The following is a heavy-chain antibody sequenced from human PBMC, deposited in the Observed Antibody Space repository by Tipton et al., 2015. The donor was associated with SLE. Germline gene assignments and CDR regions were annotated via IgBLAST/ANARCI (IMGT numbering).Heavy chain of an antibody. J-gene: IGHJ4*02. Sequence: QSGAEVKKPGASVKVSCKASGYTFTSYGINWVRQATGQGLEWMGWVNPNSGNTGYAQRFQGRVTMTRDTSISTAYMELSSLRSEDTAVYYCVAGEVFEFWGQGTLVTVSS. D-gene: IGHD6-19*01. CDR1: GYTFTSYG. CDR3: VAGEVFEF. V-gene: IGHV1-8*02. CDR2: VNPNSGNT.